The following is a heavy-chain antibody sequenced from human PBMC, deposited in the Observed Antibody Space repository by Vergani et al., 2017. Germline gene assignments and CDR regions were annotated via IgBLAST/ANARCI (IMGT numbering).Heavy chain of an antibody. V-gene: IGHV1-3*01. CDR1: GYTFTSYA. J-gene: IGHJ4*02. CDR2: INAGNGNT. D-gene: IGHD6-6*01. Sequence: QVQLVQSGAEVKKPGASVKVSCKASGYTFTSYAMHWVRQAPGQRLEWMGWINAGNGNTKYSQKFQGRVTITRDTSASPAYMELSSLRSEDTAVYYCARGLGQLVGHYFDYWGQGTLVTVSS. CDR3: ARGLGQLVGHYFDY.